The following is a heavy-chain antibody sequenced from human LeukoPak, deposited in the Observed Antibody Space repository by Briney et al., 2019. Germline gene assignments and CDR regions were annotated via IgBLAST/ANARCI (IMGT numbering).Heavy chain of an antibody. Sequence: SQTLSLTCTVSDDSISSDSYYWSWIRQPAGRGLEWIGRIYISGNTNYNPSLKSRVTMSLDTSKNQFSLTLTSVTAADTAVYYCARGWFGELLPTGNWFDPWGQGTLVTVSS. V-gene: IGHV4-61*02. J-gene: IGHJ5*02. CDR1: DDSISSDSYY. CDR2: IYISGNT. D-gene: IGHD3-10*01. CDR3: ARGWFGELLPTGNWFDP.